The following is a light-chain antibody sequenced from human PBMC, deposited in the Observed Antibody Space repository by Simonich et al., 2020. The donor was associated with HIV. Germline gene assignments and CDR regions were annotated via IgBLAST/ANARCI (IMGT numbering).Light chain of an antibody. J-gene: IGKJ1*01. CDR1: QSVLYSSNNKNY. CDR2: WAS. V-gene: IGKV4-1*01. CDR3: QQYYSIPWT. Sequence: DIVMTQSPDSLAVSLGVRATINCKSSQSVLYSSNNKNYLAWYQQKPGQPPNLLIYWASTRESGVPDRFSGRGSGTDFTLTISSLQAEDVAVYYCQQYYSIPWTFGQGTKVEIK.